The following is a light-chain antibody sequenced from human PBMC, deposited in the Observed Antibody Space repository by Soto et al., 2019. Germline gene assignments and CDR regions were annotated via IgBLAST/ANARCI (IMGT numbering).Light chain of an antibody. J-gene: IGKJ1*01. CDR3: QQYCSSTPWT. V-gene: IGKV3-20*01. Sequence: MVLTQSPGTLSLSPGETATLSCRASQSVSSSYLAWYQQKPGQAPRLLIYGASSRATGIPDRFSGSGSGTDFTLTISRLEAEDFAVYYCQQYCSSTPWTFGQGTKVESK. CDR1: QSVSSSY. CDR2: GAS.